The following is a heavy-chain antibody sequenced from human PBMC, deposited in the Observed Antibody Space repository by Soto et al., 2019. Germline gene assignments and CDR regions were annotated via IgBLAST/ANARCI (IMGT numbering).Heavy chain of an antibody. D-gene: IGHD2-2*03. CDR3: ARDFPLLGYCSSNRCYNRCDA. Sequence: PAETLSLPCGVSGYSISSGFYWGWIRQTPGKGLEWIGNIYQSGTTYYNPSLKSRVTISVDTSKNQFSLRLSSVTAADTAVYYCARDFPLLGYCSSNRCYNRCDAWGQGIRVTVSS. CDR2: IYQSGTT. CDR1: GYSISSGFY. J-gene: IGHJ5*02. V-gene: IGHV4-38-2*02.